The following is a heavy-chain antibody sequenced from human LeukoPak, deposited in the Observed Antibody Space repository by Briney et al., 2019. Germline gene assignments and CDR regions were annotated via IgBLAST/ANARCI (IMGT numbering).Heavy chain of an antibody. D-gene: IGHD3-22*01. V-gene: IGHV1-18*01. CDR1: GYTFTNYG. CDR2: ISAYNGHT. J-gene: IGHJ3*02. Sequence: ASVKVSCKASGYTFTNYGISWVRQAPGQGLEWMGWISAYNGHTKHAQKVQGRVTMTRDTSTSTAYMELRSLRSDDTAVYYCARDGHRRYHYDSSGREDAFDIWGQGTMVTVSS. CDR3: ARDGHRRYHYDSSGREDAFDI.